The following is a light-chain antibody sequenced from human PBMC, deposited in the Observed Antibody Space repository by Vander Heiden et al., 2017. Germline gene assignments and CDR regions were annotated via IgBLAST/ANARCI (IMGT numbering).Light chain of an antibody. CDR3: RHDKSYPFT. V-gene: IGKV1-5*03. Sequence: DIQMTQSPSTLSASVGDRITLTCRASQSISSMLAWYQQKPGKVPKLLIYKASSLESGVPSRFSGSGSGTEFTLTISSLQPDDFATYYCRHDKSYPFTFGHGTKVDIK. CDR1: QSISSM. J-gene: IGKJ3*01. CDR2: KAS.